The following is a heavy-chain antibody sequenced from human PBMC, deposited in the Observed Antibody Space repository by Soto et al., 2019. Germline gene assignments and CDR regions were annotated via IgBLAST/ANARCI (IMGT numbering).Heavy chain of an antibody. V-gene: IGHV5-51*01. D-gene: IGHD6-19*01. CDR2: IYPGDSDP. J-gene: IGHJ6*03. CDR1: GYSFTSYW. Sequence: GESLKISCKGSGYSFTSYWIGWVRQMPGKGLEWMGIIYPGDSDPRYSPSFQGQVTLSADKSISTAYLQWSSLKAADAAMYYCARHIKDSSGWYYYYYMDVLGKGTTVTVSS. CDR3: ARHIKDSSGWYYYYYMDV.